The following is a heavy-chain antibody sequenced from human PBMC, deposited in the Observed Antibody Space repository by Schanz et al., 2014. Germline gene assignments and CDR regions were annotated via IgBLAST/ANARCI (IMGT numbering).Heavy chain of an antibody. CDR1: GFTVSSNH. CDR3: AKEPSHGGYDYYFDY. V-gene: IGHV3-23*04. Sequence: EGQLAESGGGLVQPGGSLRLSCAVSGFTVSSNHMSWVRQAPGKGLEWVSAISGSGGSTYYADSVKGRFTISRDNSKNTLYLQMNSLRAEDTAVYYCAKEPSHGGYDYYFDYWGQGTLVNGSS. J-gene: IGHJ4*02. D-gene: IGHD5-12*01. CDR2: ISGSGGST.